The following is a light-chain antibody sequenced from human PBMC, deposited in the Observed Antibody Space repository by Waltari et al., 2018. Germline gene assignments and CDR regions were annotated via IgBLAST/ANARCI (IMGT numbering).Light chain of an antibody. CDR1: QTVSSN. CDR2: DAS. J-gene: IGKJ5*01. Sequence: EVVMTQSPATLSVFPGESATLSCRASQTVSSNLAWYQQRPGQAPRLLIFDASTRAPSVPASFSGSGSGTEFTLTIRSLQSEDSAVYYCQQYNRWPPITFGQGTRLEIK. V-gene: IGKV3-15*01. CDR3: QQYNRWPPIT.